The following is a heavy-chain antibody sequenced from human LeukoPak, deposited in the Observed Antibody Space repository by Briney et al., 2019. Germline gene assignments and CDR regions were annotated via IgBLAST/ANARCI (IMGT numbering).Heavy chain of an antibody. V-gene: IGHV1-2*02. J-gene: IGHJ4*02. CDR2: INPNSGGT. Sequence: GASVKVPCKASGYTFTGYYMHWVRQAPGQGLEWMGWINPNSGGTNYAQKFQGRVTMTRDTSISTAYMELSRLRSDDTAVYYCARSSYYYGSGNYWGQGTLVTVSS. CDR1: GYTFTGYY. CDR3: ARSSYYYGSGNY. D-gene: IGHD3-10*01.